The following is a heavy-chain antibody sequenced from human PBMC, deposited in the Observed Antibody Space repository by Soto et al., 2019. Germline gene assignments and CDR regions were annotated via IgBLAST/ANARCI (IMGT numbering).Heavy chain of an antibody. CDR3: AKGLGITGTTWDY. CDR2: ISGSGGST. D-gene: IGHD1-7*01. CDR1: GFTLSRYA. J-gene: IGHJ4*02. Sequence: LRPSCTASGFTLSRYAVCLVRQAPGKGLEWVSAISGSGGSTYYADSVKGRFTISRDNSKNTLYLQMNSLRAEDTAVYYCAKGLGITGTTWDYWGQGTLGTGPS. V-gene: IGHV3-23*01.